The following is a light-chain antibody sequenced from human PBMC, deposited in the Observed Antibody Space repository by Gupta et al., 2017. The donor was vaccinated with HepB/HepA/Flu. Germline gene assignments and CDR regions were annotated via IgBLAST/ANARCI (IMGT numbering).Light chain of an antibody. CDR3: GAWDNALTTEWV. J-gene: IGLJ2*01. CDR1: NSKIGDND. V-gene: IGLV1-51*02. CDR2: ENH. Sequence: SVFTHPPSSSAGPGQLVTIPRSGCNSKIGDNDITRYPQFPGTAPKLLIYENHNPPSEIPDRFSGSKSGTSATLDNTRVQTGDEADYYCGAWDNALTTEWVFGGGTKLTVL.